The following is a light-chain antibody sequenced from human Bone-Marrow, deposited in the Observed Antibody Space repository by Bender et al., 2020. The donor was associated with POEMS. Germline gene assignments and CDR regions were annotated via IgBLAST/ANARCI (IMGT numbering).Light chain of an antibody. CDR3: ATWDDRLYGVV. J-gene: IGLJ3*02. CDR2: SNY. V-gene: IGLV1-44*01. Sequence: QSVLTQSPSMSGTPGQRVTISFSGSTSNIGDNSVIWYQHLPGTAPRLLIYSNYQRPSGVPDRFSGSKSGTSASLAITGLQSEDEANYYCATWDDRLYGVVFGGGTKLTVL. CDR1: TSNIGDNS.